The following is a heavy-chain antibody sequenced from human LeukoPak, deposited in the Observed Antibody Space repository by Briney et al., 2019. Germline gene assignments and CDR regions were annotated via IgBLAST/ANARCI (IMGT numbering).Heavy chain of an antibody. J-gene: IGHJ4*02. CDR2: ISGSGGST. D-gene: IGHD1-26*01. CDR1: GFTFSSYA. V-gene: IGHV3-23*01. Sequence: GGSLRLSCAASGFTFSSYAMSWVRQAPGKGLEWVSAISGSGGSTYYADSVKGRFTISRDSSKNTLYLQMNSLRAEDTAVYYCAKSSGGSYYAFDYWGQGTLVTVSS. CDR3: AKSSGGSYYAFDY.